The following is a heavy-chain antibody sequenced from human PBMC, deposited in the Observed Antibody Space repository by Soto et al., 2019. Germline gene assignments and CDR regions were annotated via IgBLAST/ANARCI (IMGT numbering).Heavy chain of an antibody. D-gene: IGHD4-4*01. V-gene: IGHV5-51*01. Sequence: GESLKISCKGSGYSFTSYWIGWVRQMPGKGLEWMGIIYPGDSDTRYSPSFQGQVTISADKSISTAYLQWSSLKASDTAMYYCAISISNYYYYYGMDVWGQGTKVTVSS. CDR1: GYSFTSYW. CDR3: AISISNYYYYYGMDV. CDR2: IYPGDSDT. J-gene: IGHJ6*02.